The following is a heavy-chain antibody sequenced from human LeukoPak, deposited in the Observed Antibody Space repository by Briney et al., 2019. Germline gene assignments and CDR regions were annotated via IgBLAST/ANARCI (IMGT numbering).Heavy chain of an antibody. CDR2: INPNSGGT. V-gene: IGHV1-2*04. J-gene: IGHJ4*02. CDR1: GYTFTGYY. D-gene: IGHD4-23*01. CDR3: ARGDPPRGFMTTVVTPLDY. Sequence: ASVKVSCKASGYTFTGYYMHWVRQAPGQGLEWMGWINPNSGGTNYAQKFQGWVTMTRDTSISTAYMELSRLRSDDTAVYYCARGDPPRGFMTTVVTPLDYWGQGTLVTVSS.